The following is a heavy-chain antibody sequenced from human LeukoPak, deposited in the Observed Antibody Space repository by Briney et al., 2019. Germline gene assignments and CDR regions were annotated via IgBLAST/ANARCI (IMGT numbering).Heavy chain of an antibody. J-gene: IGHJ6*02. Sequence: GASVKVSCKASGYTFTSYGISWVRQAPGQGLEWMGWISAYNGNTNYAQKLQGRVTMTTDTSTSTAYMELRSLRSDDTAVYYCARDLSGSHYYYGMDIWGQGTTVTVSS. V-gene: IGHV1-18*01. CDR3: ARDLSGSHYYYGMDI. CDR1: GYTFTSYG. CDR2: ISAYNGNT. D-gene: IGHD5-12*01.